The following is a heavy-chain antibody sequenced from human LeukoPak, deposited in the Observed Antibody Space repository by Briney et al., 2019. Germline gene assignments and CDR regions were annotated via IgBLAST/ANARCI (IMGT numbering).Heavy chain of an antibody. J-gene: IGHJ1*01. D-gene: IGHD6-19*01. V-gene: IGHV3-53*01. CDR2: ICSGGST. CDR3: ARVQVAGTPKYFQH. CDR1: GLTVSSNY. Sequence: GGSLRLSCAASGLTVSSNYMRWVRPPPGKGLEWVSVICSGGSTYYADSVKGRFTISRDNSKNTLYLQMNSLRAEDTAVYYCARVQVAGTPKYFQHWGQGTLVTVSS.